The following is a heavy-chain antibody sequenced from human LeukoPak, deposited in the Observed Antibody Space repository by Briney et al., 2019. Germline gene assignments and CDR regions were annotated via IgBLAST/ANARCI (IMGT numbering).Heavy chain of an antibody. D-gene: IGHD3-22*01. CDR3: ARGLNYYDRNQGY. V-gene: IGHV4-4*02. CDR2: IYHSGST. J-gene: IGHJ4*02. CDR1: GGSLSSSNW. Sequence: PSGAPSLTCAVPGGSLSSSNWWGWVRPPPGKGLEWVGEIYHSGSTNYNPSLKSRVTISVDKSKNQFSLKLSSVTAADTAVYYCARGLNYYDRNQGYWGQGTLVTVSS.